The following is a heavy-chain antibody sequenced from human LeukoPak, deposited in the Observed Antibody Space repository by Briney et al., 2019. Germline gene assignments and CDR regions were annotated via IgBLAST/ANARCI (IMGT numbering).Heavy chain of an antibody. CDR2: ISGIGGIT. Sequence: GGSLRLSCAASGFTFSSYAMSWVRQAPGKGLEWVSIISGIGGITYYPDSVKGRFTISRDNSKNTLYLQMNSLRAEDTAVYYCAKDRGSSYSSSWYGPQGFDPWGQGTLVTVSS. V-gene: IGHV3-23*01. J-gene: IGHJ5*02. CDR1: GFTFSSYA. D-gene: IGHD6-13*01. CDR3: AKDRGSSYSSSWYGPQGFDP.